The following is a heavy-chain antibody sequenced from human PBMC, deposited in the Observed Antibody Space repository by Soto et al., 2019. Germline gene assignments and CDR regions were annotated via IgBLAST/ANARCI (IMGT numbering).Heavy chain of an antibody. D-gene: IGHD3-10*01. CDR2: FYNNGGT. CDR3: ARDPRAFGYFDL. Sequence: QVQLRESGPGLVKPSETLSLSCTVSGDSLSDSYWNWIRQAPGRGLEWIGYFYNNGGTNYNPSLKSRVTISLDTSKNQFALRLNSVAAAHTAVYYCARDPRAFGYFDLWGRGTLVTVAS. V-gene: IGHV4-59*01. J-gene: IGHJ2*01. CDR1: GDSLSDSY.